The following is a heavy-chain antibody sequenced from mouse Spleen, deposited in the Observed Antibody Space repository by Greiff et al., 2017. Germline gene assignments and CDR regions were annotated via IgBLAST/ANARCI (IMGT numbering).Heavy chain of an antibody. D-gene: IGHD1-1*01. Sequence: EVMLVESGGGLVQPGESLKLSCESHEYELPSHDMSWVRKTPEKRLELVAAINSDGGSTYYPDTMERRFIISRDNTKKTLYLQMSSLRSEDTALYYCARHGYYDGSFLGAMDYWGQGTSVTVSS. CDR1: EYELPSHD. J-gene: IGHJ4*01. V-gene: IGHV5-2*01. CDR2: INSDGGST. CDR3: ARHGYYDGSFLGAMDY.